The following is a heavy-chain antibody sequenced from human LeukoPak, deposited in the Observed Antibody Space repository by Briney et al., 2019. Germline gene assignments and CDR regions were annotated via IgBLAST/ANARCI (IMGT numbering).Heavy chain of an antibody. V-gene: IGHV3-23*01. CDR3: ARLHYDVLTGPFDY. CDR1: GFTFSNYG. J-gene: IGHJ4*02. D-gene: IGHD3-9*01. Sequence: GGSLRLSCAVSGFTFSNYGMSWVRQAPGKGLEWVSGISAGGHTTYYADSLKGRFTVSRDNSKNTLYLQMNSLRAEDTAVYYCARLHYDVLTGPFDYWGQGTLVTVSS. CDR2: ISAGGHTT.